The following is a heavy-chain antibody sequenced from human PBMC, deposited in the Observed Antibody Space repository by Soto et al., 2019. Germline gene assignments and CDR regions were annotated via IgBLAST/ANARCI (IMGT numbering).Heavy chain of an antibody. CDR1: GGSVSSYW. D-gene: IGHD3-3*01. J-gene: IGHJ4*02. CDR3: ARDFAYFDS. CDR2: VYHTGRT. Sequence: PSETLSLTCSVSGGSVSSYWWSWIRQPPGKGLEWIGYVYHTGRTSYNPSLKSRVSISMDTSKNQFSLNLDSVTAADTAVYFCARDFAYFDSWGQGTLVTVSS. V-gene: IGHV4-59*02.